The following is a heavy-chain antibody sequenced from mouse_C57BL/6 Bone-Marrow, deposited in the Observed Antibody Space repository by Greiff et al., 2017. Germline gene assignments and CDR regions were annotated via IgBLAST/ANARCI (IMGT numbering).Heavy chain of an antibody. CDR2: ISNLAYSI. CDR3: ARIYYGNQAWFAY. Sequence: DVKLQESGGGLVQPGGSLKLSCAASGFTFSDYGMAWVRQAPRKGPEWVAFISNLAYSIYYADTVTGRFTISRENAKNTLYLEMSSLRSEDTAMYYCARIYYGNQAWFAYWGQGTLVTVSA. V-gene: IGHV5-15*01. D-gene: IGHD2-1*01. CDR1: GFTFSDYG. J-gene: IGHJ3*01.